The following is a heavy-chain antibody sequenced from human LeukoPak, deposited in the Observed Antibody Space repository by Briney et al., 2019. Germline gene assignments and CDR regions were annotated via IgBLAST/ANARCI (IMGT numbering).Heavy chain of an antibody. CDR3: ARAMDAFDI. J-gene: IGHJ3*02. V-gene: IGHV3-23*01. Sequence: QPGGSLRLSSAASGFTLSNCTMSWVPQAPGKGLEWVLAISGSGGNTYYADSVKGRFTISRDNYKNTLYLQMNSLRAEDTAIYYCARAMDAFDIWGQGTMVTVSS. CDR1: GFTLSNCT. D-gene: IGHD2-2*01. CDR2: ISGSGGNT.